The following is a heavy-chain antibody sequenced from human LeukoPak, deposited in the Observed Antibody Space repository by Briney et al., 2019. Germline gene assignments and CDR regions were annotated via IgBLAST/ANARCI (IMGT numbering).Heavy chain of an antibody. Sequence: GGSLRLSCAASGFTFSSYAMSWVRQAPGKRLEWVSAISGGGGTTYYADSVKGRFTISRDNSKNKLFLQMNNLSAEDTAVYYCAKDSGPYTSGYYGHWGQGTLVTVSS. CDR3: AKDSGPYTSGYYGH. J-gene: IGHJ4*02. CDR1: GFTFSSYA. D-gene: IGHD3-22*01. V-gene: IGHV3-23*01. CDR2: ISGGGGTT.